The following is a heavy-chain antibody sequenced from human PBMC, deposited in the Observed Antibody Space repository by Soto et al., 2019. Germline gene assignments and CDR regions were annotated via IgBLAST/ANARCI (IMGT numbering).Heavy chain of an antibody. V-gene: IGHV3-74*01. D-gene: IGHD2-21*02. Sequence: EVQLVESEGGLVQPGGSLRLSCAASGFTFSYYWMHWVRQAPGQGLVWVSRIHSDGSSTTYADSVKGRFTISRDNAKNTLSLQMNSLRVEDTAVYNCARGDRGAFDLWGQGTMVTVSS. J-gene: IGHJ3*01. CDR1: GFTFSYYW. CDR2: IHSDGSST. CDR3: ARGDRGAFDL.